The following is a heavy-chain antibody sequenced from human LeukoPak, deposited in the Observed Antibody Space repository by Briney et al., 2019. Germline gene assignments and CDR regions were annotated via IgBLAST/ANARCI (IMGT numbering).Heavy chain of an antibody. CDR2: ISSSSSTI. CDR1: GFTFSSYS. J-gene: IGHJ4*02. CDR3: ARAVISIFDN. Sequence: GGSLRLSCAASGFTFSSYSMNWVRQALGKGLEWVSYISSSSSTIQYADSVKGRFTISRDNAENSLYLQMNSLGVEDTAVYYCARAVISIFDNWGQGTLVTVSS. V-gene: IGHV3-48*01. D-gene: IGHD3-3*02.